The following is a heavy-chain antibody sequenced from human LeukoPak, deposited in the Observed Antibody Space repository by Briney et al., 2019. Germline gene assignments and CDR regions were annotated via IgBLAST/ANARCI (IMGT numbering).Heavy chain of an antibody. V-gene: IGHV4-61*01. CDR2: IYYSAST. Sequence: SETLSLTCTVSGGSVSSGSYYWSWIRQPPGKGLEWIGYIYYSASTNYNPSLKSRVTISVDTSNNQFSLKLSSVTAADTAVYYCARGSKAAPGTFDYWGQGTLVTVSS. CDR3: ARGSKAAPGTFDY. CDR1: GGSVSSGSYY. J-gene: IGHJ4*02. D-gene: IGHD6-13*01.